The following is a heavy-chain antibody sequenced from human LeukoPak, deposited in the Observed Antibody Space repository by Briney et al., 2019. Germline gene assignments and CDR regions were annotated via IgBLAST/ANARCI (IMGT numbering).Heavy chain of an antibody. Sequence: MSSETLSLTCTVSGASISSSSWTWIRQPPGKGLECIGFIYYSGTTIYNPSLKGRVTISLDTSKNQFSLRLSSVTAADTAVYYCARHFSSGWSDYWGQETLVTVSS. D-gene: IGHD6-19*01. CDR2: IYYSGTT. J-gene: IGHJ4*02. CDR3: ARHFSSGWSDY. CDR1: GASISSSS. V-gene: IGHV4-59*08.